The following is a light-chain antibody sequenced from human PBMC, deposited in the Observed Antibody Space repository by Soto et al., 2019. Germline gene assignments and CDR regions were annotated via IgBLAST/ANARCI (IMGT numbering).Light chain of an antibody. Sequence: QSALTQPASVSGSPGQSITISCAGTRSDVGGYNYVSWYQQHPGKAPKLMIYEVSNRPSGVSTRFSGPKSGSTASLTISGLQAEDEADYYCISYTSDSTFVFGTGTKLTVL. CDR2: EVS. CDR3: ISYTSDSTFV. J-gene: IGLJ1*01. V-gene: IGLV2-14*01. CDR1: RSDVGGYNY.